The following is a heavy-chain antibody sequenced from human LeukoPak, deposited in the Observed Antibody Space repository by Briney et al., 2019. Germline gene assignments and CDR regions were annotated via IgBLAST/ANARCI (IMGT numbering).Heavy chain of an antibody. Sequence: GGSLRPSCAASGFTFSSYSMNWVRQAPGKGLEWVSSISSSSSYIYYADSVKGRFTISRDNAKNSLYLQMNSLRAEDTAVYYCAGKGGITIAAAGFDYWGQGTLVTVSS. CDR2: ISSSSSYI. V-gene: IGHV3-21*01. J-gene: IGHJ4*02. D-gene: IGHD6-13*01. CDR1: GFTFSSYS. CDR3: AGKGGITIAAAGFDY.